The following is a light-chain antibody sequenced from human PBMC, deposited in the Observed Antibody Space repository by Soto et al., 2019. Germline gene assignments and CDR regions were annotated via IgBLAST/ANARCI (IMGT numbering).Light chain of an antibody. V-gene: IGLV2-14*01. CDR3: SSYTSSSTYV. CDR1: SSDVGGYNY. Sequence: QSVLTQPRSVSGSPGQSVTISCTGTSSDVGGYNYVSWYQQHPGKAPKLMIYDVSNWPSGVSNRFSGSKSGNTASLTISGLQAEDEADYYCSSYTSSSTYVFGTGTKVTVL. J-gene: IGLJ1*01. CDR2: DVS.